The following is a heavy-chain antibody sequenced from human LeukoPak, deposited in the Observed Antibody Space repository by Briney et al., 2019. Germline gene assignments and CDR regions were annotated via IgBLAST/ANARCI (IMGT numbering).Heavy chain of an antibody. V-gene: IGHV3-7*01. J-gene: IGHJ4*02. D-gene: IGHD6-13*01. CDR3: TREGILAGVDY. CDR2: IKQDGSEK. CDR1: GFTFSSFW. Sequence: GGSLRLSCAASGFTFSSFWMSWVRQAPGKGLEWVANIKQDGSEKNYVDSVKGRFTISRDNAKNSMSLQMNSLRAKDTAVYYCTREGILAGVDYWGQGTLVTVSS.